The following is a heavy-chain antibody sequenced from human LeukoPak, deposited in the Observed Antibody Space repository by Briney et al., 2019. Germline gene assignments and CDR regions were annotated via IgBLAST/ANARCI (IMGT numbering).Heavy chain of an antibody. CDR2: ISYDGSNK. CDR1: GFTFSSYA. Sequence: PGRSLRLSCAASGFTFSSYAMHWVRQAPGKGLEWVAVISYDGSNKYYADSVKGRFTISRDNSKNTLYLQMNSLRAEDTAVYYCVREENLSMVRGVIITYFDYWGQGTLVTVSS. J-gene: IGHJ4*02. V-gene: IGHV3-30-3*01. D-gene: IGHD3-10*01. CDR3: VREENLSMVRGVIITYFDY.